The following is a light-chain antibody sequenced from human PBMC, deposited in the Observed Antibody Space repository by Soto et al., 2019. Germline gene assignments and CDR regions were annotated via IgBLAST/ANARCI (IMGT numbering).Light chain of an antibody. Sequence: QSALTQPRSVSGSPGQSVTISCTGTSSDVGGYNYVSWYQEQPGKAPKLMIYDVSKWPSGVPDRFSGSKSGNTASLTISGLQAEDEADYYCCSYAGSYSYVFGTGTQLTVL. CDR3: CSYAGSYSYV. V-gene: IGLV2-11*01. J-gene: IGLJ7*01. CDR2: DVS. CDR1: SSDVGGYNY.